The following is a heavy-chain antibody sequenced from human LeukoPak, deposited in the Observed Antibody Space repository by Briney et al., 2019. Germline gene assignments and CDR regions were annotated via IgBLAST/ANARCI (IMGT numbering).Heavy chain of an antibody. CDR3: ARENYDILTYFGTGMDV. Sequence: GGSLRLSCVASGFTFSNHWMSWVRQAPGKGLEWVANIKQEGSEKYYVDSLKGRFTISRDNAMNSLYLQMTSLRADDTAVYYCARENYDILTYFGTGMDVWGQGTTVTVSS. J-gene: IGHJ6*02. CDR1: GFTFSNHW. V-gene: IGHV3-7*04. CDR2: IKQEGSEK. D-gene: IGHD3-9*01.